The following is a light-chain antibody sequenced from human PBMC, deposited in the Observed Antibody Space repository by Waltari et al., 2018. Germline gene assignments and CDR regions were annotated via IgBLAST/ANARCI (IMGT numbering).Light chain of an antibody. CDR1: QCISSY. CDR3: QQLIHYLWT. J-gene: IGKJ1*01. Sequence: DIQLTKSPSFLSASVGDRVTITCRASQCISSYLAWYQQKPGKAPELLIYSASTLQSGVPSRFSASGSGTEFTLTISSLQPEDFATYHCQQLIHYLWTFGQGTKVEI. V-gene: IGKV1-9*01. CDR2: SAS.